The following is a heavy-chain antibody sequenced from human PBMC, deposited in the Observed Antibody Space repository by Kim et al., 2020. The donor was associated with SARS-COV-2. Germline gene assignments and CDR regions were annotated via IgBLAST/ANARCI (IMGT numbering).Heavy chain of an antibody. Sequence: GRTYYAGSVKGRCTMSRDNYKNTLCLQMNSLRAEDTAVYYCAKMPGYYFDDWGQGTLVTVSS. J-gene: IGHJ4*02. V-gene: IGHV3-23*01. CDR3: AKMPGYYFDD. D-gene: IGHD2-2*01. CDR2: GRT.